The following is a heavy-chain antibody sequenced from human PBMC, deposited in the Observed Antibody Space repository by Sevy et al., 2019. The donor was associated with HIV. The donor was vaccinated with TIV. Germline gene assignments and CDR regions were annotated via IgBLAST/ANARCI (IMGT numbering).Heavy chain of an antibody. CDR3: AREGGGYSYGYRRVLPGIFDY. J-gene: IGHJ4*02. CDR1: GGSVSSGIYY. D-gene: IGHD5-18*01. V-gene: IGHV4-39*07. Sequence: SETLSLTCAVSGGSVSSGIYYWGWIRQPPGKGLEWIGSIYYIGSTDYNPSLKSRVTISVDTSKNQFSLKLSSVTAADTAVYYCAREGGGYSYGYRRVLPGIFDYWGQGTLVTVSS. CDR2: IYYIGST.